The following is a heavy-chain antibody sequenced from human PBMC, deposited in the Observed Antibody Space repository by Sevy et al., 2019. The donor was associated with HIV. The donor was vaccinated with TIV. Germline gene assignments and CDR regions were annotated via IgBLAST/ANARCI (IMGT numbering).Heavy chain of an antibody. J-gene: IGHJ4*02. D-gene: IGHD2-15*01. CDR2: IYAGGTA. CDR1: GFDIRSNY. CDR3: ASEYCSRGSCFFDY. Sequence: GGSLRLSCVVSGFDIRSNYMSWVRQAPGKGLEWVSHIYAGGTAYYADSVKGRFTFSRDDSKNTVSLQMRSLRVEDSAVYYCASEYCSRGSCFFDYWGQGIQVTFSS. V-gene: IGHV3-53*01.